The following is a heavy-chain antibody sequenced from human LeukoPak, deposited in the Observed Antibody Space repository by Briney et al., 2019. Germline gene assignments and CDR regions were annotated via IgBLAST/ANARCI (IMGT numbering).Heavy chain of an antibody. CDR1: GFTFSSYG. Sequence: SGGSLRLSCAASGFTFSSYGMHWVRQAPGKGLGWVAVISYDGSNKYYADSVKGRFTISRDNSKNTLYLQMNSLRAEDTAVYYCAKDRRSGSYYFDAFDIWGQGTMVTVSS. CDR2: ISYDGSNK. J-gene: IGHJ3*02. D-gene: IGHD3-10*01. V-gene: IGHV3-30*18. CDR3: AKDRRSGSYYFDAFDI.